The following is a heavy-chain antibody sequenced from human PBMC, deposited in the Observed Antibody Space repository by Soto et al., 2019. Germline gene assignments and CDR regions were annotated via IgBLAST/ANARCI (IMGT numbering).Heavy chain of an antibody. CDR2: IYYSGST. D-gene: IGHD6-13*01. V-gene: IGHV4-39*01. CDR1: GGSISSSSYY. Sequence: PSETLSLTCTVSGGSISSSSYYWGWIRQPPGKGLEWIGSIYYSGSTYYNPSLKSRVTISVDTSKNQFSLKLSSVTAADTAVYYCARGGPYWARIAAAGTRGRRGKNWFDPWGQGTLVTVSS. J-gene: IGHJ5*02. CDR3: ARGGPYWARIAAAGTRGRRGKNWFDP.